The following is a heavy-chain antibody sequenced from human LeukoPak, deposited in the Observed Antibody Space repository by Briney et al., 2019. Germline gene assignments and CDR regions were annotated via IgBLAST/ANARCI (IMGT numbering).Heavy chain of an antibody. V-gene: IGHV3-23*01. CDR3: ATSNDFWSGYYNPYFDY. J-gene: IGHJ4*02. CDR1: GFTFRSYA. D-gene: IGHD3-3*01. CDR2: ISDSGDGT. Sequence: GGSLRLSCAGSGFTFRSYAMSWVRQSPVKGLEWVSAISDSGDGTYYADSVKARFTISRDNSKNTLYLQMNSLRAEDTAVYYCATSNDFWSGYYNPYFDYWGQGTLVTVSS.